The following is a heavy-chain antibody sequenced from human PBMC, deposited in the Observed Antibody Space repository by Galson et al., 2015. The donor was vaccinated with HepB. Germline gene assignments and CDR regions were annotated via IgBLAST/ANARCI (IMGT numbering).Heavy chain of an antibody. J-gene: IGHJ4*02. D-gene: IGHD2-15*01. V-gene: IGHV3-21*01. CDR1: GFTFSSYS. CDR2: ISSSSSYI. Sequence: SLRLSCAASGFTFSSYSMNWVRQAPGKGLEWVSSISSSSSYIYYADSVKGRFTISRDNAKNSLYLQMNSLRAEDTAVYYCARAARLCSGGSCYSEPRYYFDYWGQGTLVTVSS. CDR3: ARAARLCSGGSCYSEPRYYFDY.